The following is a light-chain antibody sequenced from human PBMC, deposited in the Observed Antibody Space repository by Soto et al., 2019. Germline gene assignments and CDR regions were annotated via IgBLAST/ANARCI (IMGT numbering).Light chain of an antibody. V-gene: IGKV3-20*01. CDR1: QSVSRSY. CDR2: GAS. Sequence: EIVLTQSPGTLSLSPGERATLSCRASQSVSRSYLAWYQQKPGQAPRLLIYGASSMATGIPDRFIGSGSGTDFTLTISRLEPEDFALYYFQQYGSSPWTFGQGTKVEIK. CDR3: QQYGSSPWT. J-gene: IGKJ1*01.